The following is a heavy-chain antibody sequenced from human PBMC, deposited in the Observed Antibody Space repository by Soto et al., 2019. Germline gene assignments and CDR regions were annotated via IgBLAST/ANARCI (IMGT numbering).Heavy chain of an antibody. V-gene: IGHV4-59*08. Sequence: QVQLQESGPGLVKPSETLSLTCTVSGGSISSYYWSWIRQPPGKGLEWIGYIYYSGSTNYNPSLKSRVTISVDTSKNQFSLKLSSVTAADTAVYYCARLGYEPSSWYGKGYYYYYMDVWGKGTTVTVSS. CDR1: GGSISSYY. CDR3: ARLGYEPSSWYGKGYYYYYMDV. CDR2: IYYSGST. D-gene: IGHD6-13*01. J-gene: IGHJ6*03.